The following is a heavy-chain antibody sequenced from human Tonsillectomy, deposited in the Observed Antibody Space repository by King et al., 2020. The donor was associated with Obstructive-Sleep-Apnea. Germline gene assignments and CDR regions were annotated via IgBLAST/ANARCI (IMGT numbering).Heavy chain of an antibody. CDR1: GYTFTNYY. Sequence: VQLVESGAEVKKPGASVKVSCKASGYTFTNYYMHWVRQAPGQGLEWMGWINPNSGGTNYAQKFQGRVTMTRDTSISTAYMELSGLRSDDMAVYYCASYGTVGTIGYFDYWAREPWSPSPQ. V-gene: IGHV1-2*02. CDR3: ASYGTVGTIGYFDY. CDR2: INPNSGGT. J-gene: IGHJ4*02. D-gene: IGHD1-26*01.